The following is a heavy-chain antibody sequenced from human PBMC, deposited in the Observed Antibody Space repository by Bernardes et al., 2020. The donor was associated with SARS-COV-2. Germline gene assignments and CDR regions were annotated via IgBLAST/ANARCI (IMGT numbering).Heavy chain of an antibody. CDR3: ATGPPIGVWSGYYD. J-gene: IGHJ4*02. Sequence: AAPKVFCKVSEYTLTALSMHWVRQAPGKGLEWMGGFDPEDGTTIYAQKFQGRVTMTEDTSTDTAYMEMSSLRSEDTAVYYCATGPPIGVWSGYYDWGQGTLVTVSS. D-gene: IGHD3-3*01. V-gene: IGHV1-24*01. CDR1: EYTLTALS. CDR2: FDPEDGTT.